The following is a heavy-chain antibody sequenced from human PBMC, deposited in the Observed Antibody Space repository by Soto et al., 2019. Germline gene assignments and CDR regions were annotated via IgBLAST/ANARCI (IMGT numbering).Heavy chain of an antibody. CDR1: GFTFSNYE. CDR3: ARDLGWNDLLNTYYYGMDV. V-gene: IGHV3-64*01. CDR2: ISNNGAHT. D-gene: IGHD1-1*01. J-gene: IGHJ6*02. Sequence: PGGSLRLSCAASGFTFSNYEMHWVRQAPGKGLEYVSGISNNGAHTDYAKSVKGRFTISRDNSENTLFLQMDSLTVEDTAVYFCARDLGWNDLLNTYYYGMDVWGQGTTVTVSS.